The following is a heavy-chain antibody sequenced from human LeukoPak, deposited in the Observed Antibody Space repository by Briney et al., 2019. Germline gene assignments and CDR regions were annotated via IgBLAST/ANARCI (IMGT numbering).Heavy chain of an antibody. D-gene: IGHD3-22*01. CDR3: AREYYYDSSGYKNPDY. V-gene: IGHV1-2*02. J-gene: IGHJ4*02. Sequence: ASVKVSCKASGYTFTSYYMHWVRQAPGQGLEWMGWINPNSGGTNYAQKFQGRVTMTRDTSISTAYMELSRLRSDDTAVYYCAREYYYDSSGYKNPDYWGQGTLVTVSS. CDR1: GYTFTSYY. CDR2: INPNSGGT.